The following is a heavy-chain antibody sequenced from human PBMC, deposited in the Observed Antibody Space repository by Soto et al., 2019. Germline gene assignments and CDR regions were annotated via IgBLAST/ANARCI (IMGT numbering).Heavy chain of an antibody. Sequence: QLQLQESGPGLVKPSETLSLTCTVSGGSISSSSYYWGWIRQPPGKGLEWIGSIYYSGSTYYNPSLKSRVTISIDTSKNQFALKLSSVTAADTAVYYCAGTYLGIAAAGTELDYWGQGILVTVSS. CDR2: IYYSGST. CDR1: GGSISSSSYY. J-gene: IGHJ4*02. CDR3: AGTYLGIAAAGTELDY. V-gene: IGHV4-39*01. D-gene: IGHD6-13*01.